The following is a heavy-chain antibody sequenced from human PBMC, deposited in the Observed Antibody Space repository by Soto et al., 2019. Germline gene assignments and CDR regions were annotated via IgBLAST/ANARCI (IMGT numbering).Heavy chain of an antibody. CDR2: IIPIFGIA. Sequence: QVQLVQSGAEVKKPGSSVKVSCKASGGTFSRYSITWVRQAPGHGLEWIGRIIPIFGIASYAQKYQGRVTITADESRSTAYRGLSSVRSDDTAVYYCAREDRDRETGLVPAAIDGMDVWGQGTTVTVSS. J-gene: IGHJ6*02. CDR1: GGTFSRYS. CDR3: AREDRDRETGLVPAAIDGMDV. D-gene: IGHD2-2*01. V-gene: IGHV1-69*08.